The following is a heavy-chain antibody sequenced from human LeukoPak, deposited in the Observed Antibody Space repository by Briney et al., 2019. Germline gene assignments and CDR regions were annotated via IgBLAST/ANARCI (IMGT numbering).Heavy chain of an antibody. Sequence: ASVKVSCKASGYTFTSYGISWVRQAPGQGLEWMGWISGYNGNTNYAQKLQGRVTMTTDTSTSTAYMELSRLRSDDTAVYYCARGVTMVRGIITNYYGMDVWGQGTTVTVSS. CDR1: GYTFTSYG. CDR2: ISGYNGNT. J-gene: IGHJ6*02. V-gene: IGHV1-18*01. CDR3: ARGVTMVRGIITNYYGMDV. D-gene: IGHD3-10*01.